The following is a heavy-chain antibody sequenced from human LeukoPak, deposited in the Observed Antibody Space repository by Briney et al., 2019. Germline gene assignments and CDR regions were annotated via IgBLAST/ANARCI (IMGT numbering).Heavy chain of an antibody. D-gene: IGHD6-13*01. CDR2: IYHSGKT. CDR1: GGSIRSFSYY. Sequence: PSETLSLTCTVSGGSIRSFSYYWGWIRQPPGKGLEWIGSIYHSGKTYYNPSLKSRVTMSVDTSKNQHSLRLSSVTASDTAVYYCARPGTAYSSSFDPWGQGTLVTVSS. V-gene: IGHV4-39*01. CDR3: ARPGTAYSSSFDP. J-gene: IGHJ5*02.